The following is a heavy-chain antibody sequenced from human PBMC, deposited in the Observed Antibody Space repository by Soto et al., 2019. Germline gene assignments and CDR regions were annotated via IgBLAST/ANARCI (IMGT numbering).Heavy chain of an antibody. CDR1: GGSISSFY. J-gene: IGHJ2*01. CDR3: ARVPNSYWDFDL. Sequence: QVQLQESGPGLVKPSETLSLTCTVSGGSISSFYWNWIRQPPGKDLEWIGFVHYTGTTNYNPSLKGRVTTSVDTSKTHFSLTLSSVTAADTAMYYCARVPNSYWDFDLWGRGTLVTVSS. V-gene: IGHV4-59*08. D-gene: IGHD2-8*01. CDR2: VHYTGTT.